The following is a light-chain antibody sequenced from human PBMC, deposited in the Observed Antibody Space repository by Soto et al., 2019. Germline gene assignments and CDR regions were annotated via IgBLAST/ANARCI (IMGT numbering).Light chain of an antibody. CDR2: KAS. CDR1: QSISSW. CDR3: QQYNSYWT. Sequence: EIQMTQTPSTLSASVGDRVTITCRASQSISSWLAWYQQKPGKTPKLLIYKASSLESGVPSRFSGSGSGTEFTLTISSLQPDDFATYYCQQYNSYWTFGQGTKVDI. V-gene: IGKV1-5*03. J-gene: IGKJ1*01.